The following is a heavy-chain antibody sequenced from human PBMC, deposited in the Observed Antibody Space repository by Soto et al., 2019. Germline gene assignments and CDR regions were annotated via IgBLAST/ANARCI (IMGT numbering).Heavy chain of an antibody. J-gene: IGHJ6*02. CDR1: EFTFSVYS. V-gene: IGHV3-21*02. CDR2: ISSGSSYI. D-gene: IGHD3-10*01. CDR3: TRDRVKIRGGYYHYYGMDV. Sequence: DVQLEESGGGLVKPGGSLRLSCVASEFTFSVYSMNWVRQAPGKGLEWVSSISSGSSYIYYADSVKGRFTISRDNYKSSLFLHMNSLRVDVTAVYYCTRDRVKIRGGYYHYYGMDVWGQGTTVTVSS.